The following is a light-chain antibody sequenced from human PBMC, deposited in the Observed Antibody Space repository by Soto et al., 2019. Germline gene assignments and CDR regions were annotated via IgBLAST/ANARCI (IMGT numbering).Light chain of an antibody. CDR3: SSYAGSNNFV. V-gene: IGLV2-8*01. J-gene: IGLJ2*01. CDR1: SSDVGDYNY. Sequence: QSALTQPPSASGSPGQSVTISCTGISSDVGDYNYVSWYQQHPGKAPKLMIYEVSKRPSGVPDRFSGSKSGNTASLTVSGLQAEDEADYYCSSYAGSNNFVFGGGTKLTVL. CDR2: EVS.